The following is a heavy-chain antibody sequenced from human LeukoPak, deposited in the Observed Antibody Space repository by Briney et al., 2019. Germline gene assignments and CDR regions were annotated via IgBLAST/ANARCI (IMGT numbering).Heavy chain of an antibody. D-gene: IGHD6-13*01. CDR3: ARDRAAAGDY. V-gene: IGHV3-72*01. CDR2: TSNKDNSYTK. CDR1: GFTFSDHY. Sequence: PGGSLRLSCAASGFTFSDHYMDWVRQAPGKGLEWVGRTSNKDNSYTKEYAASVKGRFTISRDDSKKSLYLQMNSLKTEDTAVYYCARDRAAAGDYWGQGTLVTVSS. J-gene: IGHJ4*02.